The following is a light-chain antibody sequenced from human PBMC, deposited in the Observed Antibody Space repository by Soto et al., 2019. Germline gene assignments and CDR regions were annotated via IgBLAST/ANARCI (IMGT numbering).Light chain of an antibody. CDR2: GAS. CDR1: QSISSS. CDR3: QQYNNWPPLT. V-gene: IGKV3-15*01. Sequence: EIVLTQSPATLSVSPGETVTLFCRASQSISSSLAWYQQKPGRAPRLLISGASTRATDVPARFSGSGSGTEFTLTNSSLQSEDFAVYHCQQYNNWPPLTFGGGTKVEIK. J-gene: IGKJ4*01.